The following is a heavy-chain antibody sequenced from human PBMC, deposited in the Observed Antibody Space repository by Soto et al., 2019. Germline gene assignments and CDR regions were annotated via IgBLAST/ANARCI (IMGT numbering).Heavy chain of an antibody. D-gene: IGHD4-4*01. CDR2: MNPNSGNT. CDR1: GYTFTSYD. J-gene: IGHJ3*01. CDR3: ARVDYSNYDD. V-gene: IGHV1-8*01. Sequence: QVQLVQSGAEVKKPGASVKVSCKASGYTFTSYDINWVRQATGQGLEWMGRMNPNSGNTGYAQKCQGRVTMTMNTSRSTAYMELSSLSSEDTAVYYCARVDYSNYDDWGQGTTVTVSS.